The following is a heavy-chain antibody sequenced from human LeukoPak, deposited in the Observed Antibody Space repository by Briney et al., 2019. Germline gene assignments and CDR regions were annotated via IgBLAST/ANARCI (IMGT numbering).Heavy chain of an antibody. CDR3: AAGDIVVVPAAIHYYYYMDV. Sequence: ASVKVSCKASGYTFTGYYMHWVRQAPGQGLEWMGGIIPIFGTANYAQKFQGRVTITTDESTSTAYMELSSLRSEDTAVYYCAAGDIVVVPAAIHYYYYMDVWGKGTTVTVSS. CDR2: IIPIFGTA. J-gene: IGHJ6*03. D-gene: IGHD2-2*01. CDR1: GYTFTGYY. V-gene: IGHV1-69*05.